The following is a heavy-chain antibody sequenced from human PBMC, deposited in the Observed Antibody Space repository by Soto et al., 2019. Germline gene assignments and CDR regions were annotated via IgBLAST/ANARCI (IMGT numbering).Heavy chain of an antibody. J-gene: IGHJ6*02. CDR1: GGSFNNYA. Sequence: QVHLVQSGAEVKKPGSSVKVSCKTSGGSFNNYAVSWARQAPGQGLEWMGGIIPNFDTPNYAQKFQDRVTIIADECTSTVSMELRSLRSNDTAVDYCAVAMVREILIFESSGMHVWGQGTTVIVSS. D-gene: IGHD3-10*01. V-gene: IGHV1-69*01. CDR3: AVAMVREILIFESSGMHV. CDR2: IIPNFDTP.